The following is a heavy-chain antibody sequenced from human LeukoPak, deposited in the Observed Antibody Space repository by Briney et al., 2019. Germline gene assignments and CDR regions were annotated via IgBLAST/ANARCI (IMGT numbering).Heavy chain of an antibody. CDR2: IYYSGST. J-gene: IGHJ4*02. Sequence: SETLSLTCTVSGGSISSGDYYWSWIRQPPGKGLEWIGYIYYSGSTYYNPSLKSRVTISVDTSKNQFSLKLSSVTAADTAVYYCARGGAVAAAELDYWGQGTLVTVSS. CDR1: GGSISSGDYY. CDR3: ARGGAVAAAELDY. D-gene: IGHD6-13*01. V-gene: IGHV4-30-4*01.